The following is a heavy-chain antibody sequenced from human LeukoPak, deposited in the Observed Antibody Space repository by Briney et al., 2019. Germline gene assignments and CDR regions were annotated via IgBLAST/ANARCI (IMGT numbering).Heavy chain of an antibody. Sequence: ASVKVSCKASGYTFTSYDINWVRQATGQGLEWMGWMNPNSGNTGYAQKFQGRVTMTRNTSISTAYMELSSLRSEGTAVYYCARGLRGRRDGYNSYYFDYWGQGTLVTVSS. D-gene: IGHD5-24*01. CDR3: ARGLRGRRDGYNSYYFDY. V-gene: IGHV1-8*01. CDR1: GYTFTSYD. J-gene: IGHJ4*02. CDR2: MNPNSGNT.